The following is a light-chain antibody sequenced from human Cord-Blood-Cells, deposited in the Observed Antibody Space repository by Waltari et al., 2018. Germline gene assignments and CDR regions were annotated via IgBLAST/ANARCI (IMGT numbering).Light chain of an antibody. CDR1: SSDVGGYNY. Sequence: QSALTQPRSVSGSPGQSVTISCTGTSSDVGGYNYVSWYQQHPGKAPKLMIYDVSKRPSGVPDRFCGSKAGNTASLTISGLQAGDEADYYCCSYAGSYTFEVFGGGTKLTVL. V-gene: IGLV2-11*01. CDR2: DVS. J-gene: IGLJ3*02. CDR3: CSYAGSYTFEV.